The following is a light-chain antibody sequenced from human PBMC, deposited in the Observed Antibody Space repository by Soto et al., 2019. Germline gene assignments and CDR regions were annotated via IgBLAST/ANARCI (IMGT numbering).Light chain of an antibody. CDR3: QHYNSYSEA. J-gene: IGKJ1*01. CDR2: KAS. CDR1: QTISSW. Sequence: DIQMSHSSSNLSASVGAGVPFXSQADMTLAXASQTISSWLAWYQQKPGKAPKLLIYKASTLKSGVPSRFSGSGSGTEFTLTISSLQPDDFATYYCQHYNSYSEAFGQGTKVDIK. V-gene: IGKV1-5*03.